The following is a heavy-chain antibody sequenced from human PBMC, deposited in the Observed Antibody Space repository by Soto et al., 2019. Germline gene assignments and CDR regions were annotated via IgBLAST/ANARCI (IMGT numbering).Heavy chain of an antibody. CDR3: ARERYCSGGSCYRTPYYYGMDV. D-gene: IGHD2-15*01. Sequence: PGGSLRLSCAASGFTFSSYAMHWVRQAPGKGLEWVAVISYDGSNKYYADSVKGRFTISRDNSKNTLYLQMNSLRAEDTAVYYCARERYCSGGSCYRTPYYYGMDVWGQGTTVTVSS. CDR1: GFTFSSYA. V-gene: IGHV3-30-3*01. CDR2: ISYDGSNK. J-gene: IGHJ6*02.